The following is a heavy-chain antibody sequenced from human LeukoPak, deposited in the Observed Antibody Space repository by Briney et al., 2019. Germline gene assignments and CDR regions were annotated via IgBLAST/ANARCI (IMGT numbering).Heavy chain of an antibody. CDR3: ATYSRSYPYDY. V-gene: IGHV3-23*01. CDR1: GFTFTNYV. J-gene: IGHJ4*02. D-gene: IGHD1-26*01. Sequence: GGSLRLSCAASGFTFTNYVMTWVRQARGKGLEWVSTITVSGANTYYADSVKGRFTISRDNSKNTLCLQMSSLRAEDTALYYCATYSRSYPYDYWGQGTLVTVSS. CDR2: ITVSGANT.